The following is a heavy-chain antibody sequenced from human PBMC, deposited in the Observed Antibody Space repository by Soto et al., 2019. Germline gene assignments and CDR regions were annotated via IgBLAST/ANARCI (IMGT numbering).Heavy chain of an antibody. J-gene: IGHJ4*02. D-gene: IGHD6-19*01. Sequence: GGSLRLSCAASGFTFRSYAMSWVRQAPGKGLEWVAVVSHDGRNTHYADSVKGRFTISRDSSKNTVSLEMTSLRAEDTAVYYCAKGGRQWLVTSDFNYWGQGALVTVS. V-gene: IGHV3-30*18. CDR3: AKGGRQWLVTSDFNY. CDR1: GFTFRSYA. CDR2: VSHDGRNT.